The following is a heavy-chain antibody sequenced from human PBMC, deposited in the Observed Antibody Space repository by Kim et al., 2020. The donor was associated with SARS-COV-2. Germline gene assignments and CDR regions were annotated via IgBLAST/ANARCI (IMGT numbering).Heavy chain of an antibody. CDR1: GGSVSSGSYY. Sequence: SETLSLTCTVSGGSVSSGSYYWSWIRQPPGKGLEWIGYIYYSGSTNYNPSLKSRVTISVDTSKNQFSLKLSSVTAADTAVYYCARDRDYGLPYYWGQGTLVTVSS. J-gene: IGHJ4*02. D-gene: IGHD4-17*01. CDR3: ARDRDYGLPYY. V-gene: IGHV4-61*01. CDR2: IYYSGST.